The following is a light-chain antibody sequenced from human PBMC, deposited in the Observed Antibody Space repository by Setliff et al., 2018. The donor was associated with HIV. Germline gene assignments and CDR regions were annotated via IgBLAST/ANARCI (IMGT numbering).Light chain of an antibody. Sequence: QSVLTQPASVSGSPGQSITISCTGTSNDFGRYDLVSWYQQHQAMAPKPIIYRATRRPSGFSNRFSGSKSGNVSSLTISGLQAEDEADYYCCSNTGSNTFVFGTGTKGTVL. CDR2: RAT. V-gene: IGLV2-23*01. CDR1: SNDFGRYDL. J-gene: IGLJ1*01. CDR3: CSNTGSNTFV.